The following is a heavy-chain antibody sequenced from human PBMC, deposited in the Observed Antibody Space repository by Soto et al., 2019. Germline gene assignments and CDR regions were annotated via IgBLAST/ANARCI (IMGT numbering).Heavy chain of an antibody. CDR3: ARVRTDFYNGMDV. J-gene: IGHJ6*01. Sequence: EVQLVESGGDLVQPGGSLRLSCAASGFTFSSYDMNWVRQAPGKGLKWVSYISSRSSAIYYADSVKGRFTISRDNAKNSLYLQMSSLRDEDTAVYYCARVRTDFYNGMDVW. CDR2: ISSRSSAI. D-gene: IGHD2-2*02. CDR1: GFTFSSYD. V-gene: IGHV3-48*02.